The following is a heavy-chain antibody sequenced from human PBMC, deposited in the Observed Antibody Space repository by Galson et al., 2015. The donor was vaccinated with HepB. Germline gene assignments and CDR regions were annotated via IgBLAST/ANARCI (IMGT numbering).Heavy chain of an antibody. CDR2: IKQGGTEK. D-gene: IGHD4-11*01. CDR1: GFTFRTNW. Sequence: LRLSCAASGFTFRTNWMSWVRQAPGKGLEWVATIKQGGTEKYSVDSVKGRFTISRDNAQNSLFLQITSLRAEDTAVYYCPADYSNFPFDHWGQGTLVTVSS. V-gene: IGHV3-7*01. J-gene: IGHJ4*02. CDR3: PADYSNFPFDH.